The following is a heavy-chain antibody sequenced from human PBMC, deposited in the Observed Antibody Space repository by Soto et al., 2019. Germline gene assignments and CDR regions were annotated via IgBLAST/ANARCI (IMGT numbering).Heavy chain of an antibody. J-gene: IGHJ5*02. D-gene: IGHD5-12*01. CDR3: ATSYDSGFDP. Sequence: QLQLVQSGAEVERPGASVRVSCKAYGYPFSKYGISWIRQAPGQGLAWMGWIKPDNGDTNYAQKFQGRVTMTTDTSSNTADMELRSLRSDDTAVYYCATSYDSGFDPWGQGTLVSVSS. CDR2: IKPDNGDT. V-gene: IGHV1-18*04. CDR1: GYPFSKYG.